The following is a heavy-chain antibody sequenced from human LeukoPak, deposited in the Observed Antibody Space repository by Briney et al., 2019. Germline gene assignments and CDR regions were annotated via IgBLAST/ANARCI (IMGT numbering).Heavy chain of an antibody. CDR2: INPNSGGT. J-gene: IGHJ4*02. D-gene: IGHD3-3*01. Sequence: GASVKVSCKASGYTFTGYYMHWVRQAPGQGLEWMGWINPNSGGTNYAQKFQGRVTMTRDTSISTAYMELSRLRSDDTAVYYCARLYYDFWSGYYSDYWGQGTLVTVSS. V-gene: IGHV1-2*02. CDR1: GYTFTGYY. CDR3: ARLYYDFWSGYYSDY.